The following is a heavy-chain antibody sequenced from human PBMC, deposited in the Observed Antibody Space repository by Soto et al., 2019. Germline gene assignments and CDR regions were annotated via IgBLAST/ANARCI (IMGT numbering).Heavy chain of an antibody. CDR2: ISCCGGST. CDR1: GFNFKKFA. V-gene: IGHV3-23*01. CDR3: AKADGEQWLLPHLDK. D-gene: IGHD6-19*01. J-gene: IGHJ4*02. Sequence: EVQLLESEGGVLQPGGSLRLSCVASGFNFKKFAMSWVRQAPGEGLEWISGISCCGGSTSYADSVKGRFSIARDDSTNTLSLQMNNLRVEDTAQYYCAKADGEQWLLPHLDKWGQGTLVTVS.